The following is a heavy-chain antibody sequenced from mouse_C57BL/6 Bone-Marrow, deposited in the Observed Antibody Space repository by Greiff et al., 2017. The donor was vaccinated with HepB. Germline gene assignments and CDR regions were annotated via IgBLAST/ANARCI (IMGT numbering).Heavy chain of an antibody. J-gene: IGHJ3*01. CDR3: ARWDYYGYPWFAY. Sequence: EVKLVESGGDLVKPGGSLKLSCAASGFTFSSYGMSWVRQTPDKRLEWVATISSGGSYTYYPDSVKGRFTISRDNAKNTLYLQMSSLKSEDTAMYYCARWDYYGYPWFAYWGQGTLVTVSA. D-gene: IGHD2-2*01. CDR1: GFTFSSYG. CDR2: ISSGGSYT. V-gene: IGHV5-6*02.